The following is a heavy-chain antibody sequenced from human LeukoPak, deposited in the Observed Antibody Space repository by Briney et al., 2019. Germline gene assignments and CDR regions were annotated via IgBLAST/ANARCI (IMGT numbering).Heavy chain of an antibody. Sequence: GESLKISCKGSGYMFTSYWIGWVRQMPGKGLEWMGIINPDDSDTRYSPSFQGQVTISADKSISTAYLRWSSLKASDTAMYYCTRQLYLQNYYGMDVWGQGTTVTVSS. CDR3: TRQLYLQNYYGMDV. D-gene: IGHD4-11*01. J-gene: IGHJ6*02. CDR1: GYMFTSYW. V-gene: IGHV5-51*01. CDR2: INPDDSDT.